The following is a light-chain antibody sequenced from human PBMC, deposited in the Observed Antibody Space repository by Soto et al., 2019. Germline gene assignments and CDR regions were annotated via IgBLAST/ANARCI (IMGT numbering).Light chain of an antibody. Sequence: QSALTQPPSLSGALGQRVTISCTGSGRNIGAGYDVHWYQQLPGTAPKVVIYGNKIRPSGVPDRFSGSKSGTSASLAITGLQAEDEAEYYCQSFDDGGSGYVFGPGTKLTVL. CDR1: GRNIGAGYD. CDR2: GNK. CDR3: QSFDDGGSGYV. V-gene: IGLV1-40*01. J-gene: IGLJ1*01.